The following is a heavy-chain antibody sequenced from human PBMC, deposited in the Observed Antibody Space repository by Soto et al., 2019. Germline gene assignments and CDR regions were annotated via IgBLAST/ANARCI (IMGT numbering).Heavy chain of an antibody. V-gene: IGHV3-49*04. J-gene: IGHJ6*02. D-gene: IGHD6-13*01. CDR3: TSDRSSPTMPYYYYGMDV. Sequence: PGGSLRLSCTASGFTFGDYAMSWVRQAPGKGLEWVGFIRSKAYGGTKEYAASVKGRFTISRDGYKSIAYLQMNSLKTEDTAVYYCTSDRSSPTMPYYYYGMDVWGPGTTVTVSS. CDR2: IRSKAYGGTK. CDR1: GFTFGDYA.